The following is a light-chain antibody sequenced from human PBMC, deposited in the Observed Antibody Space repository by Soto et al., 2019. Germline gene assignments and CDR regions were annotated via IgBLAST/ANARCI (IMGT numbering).Light chain of an antibody. Sequence: LQVTQCPSRLTASVPDRVTMACGASQTISSWLAWYQQKPGKAPKLLIYKASTLKSGVPSRFSGSGSGTEFTLTISSLQPDDFATYYCQHYNSYSAAFGQGTKVDIK. CDR3: QHYNSYSAA. CDR1: QTISSW. CDR2: KAS. J-gene: IGKJ1*01. V-gene: IGKV1-5*03.